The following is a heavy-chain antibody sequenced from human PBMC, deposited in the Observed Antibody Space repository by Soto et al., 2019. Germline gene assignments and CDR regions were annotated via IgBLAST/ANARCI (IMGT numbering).Heavy chain of an antibody. CDR1: GGSIRSYY. CDR2: IYYSGST. V-gene: IGHV4-59*01. J-gene: IGHJ4*02. Sequence: PSETLSLTCTVSGGSIRSYYWSWIRQPPGKGLEWIGYIYYSGSTNYNPSLKSRVTISVDTSKNQFSLKLSSVTAADTAVYYCARDVGYGYFDYWGQGTLVTVSS. CDR3: ARDVGYGYFDY. D-gene: IGHD5-12*01.